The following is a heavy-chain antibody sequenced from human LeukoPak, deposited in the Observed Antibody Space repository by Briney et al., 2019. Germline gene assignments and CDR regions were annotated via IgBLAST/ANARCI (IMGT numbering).Heavy chain of an antibody. Sequence: TGGSLRLSCAASGFTVSSNYMSWVRQAPGKGLEWVSVIYSGGSTYYADSVKGRFTISRDNSKNTLYLQMNSLRAEDTAVYYCARDPSVDTAGYWGQGTLDTVSS. J-gene: IGHJ4*02. V-gene: IGHV3-53*01. CDR3: ARDPSVDTAGY. CDR1: GFTVSSNY. CDR2: IYSGGST. D-gene: IGHD5-18*01.